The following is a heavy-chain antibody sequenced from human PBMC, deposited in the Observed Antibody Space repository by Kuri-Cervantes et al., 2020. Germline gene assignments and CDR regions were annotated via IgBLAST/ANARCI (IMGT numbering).Heavy chain of an antibody. CDR2: INHSGST. V-gene: IGHV4-34*01. CDR1: GGSFSGYY. Sequence: GSLRLSCAVYGGSFSGYYWSWIRQPPGKGLEWIGEINHSGSTNYNPSLKSRVTISVDTSKNQFSLKLSSVTAADTAVYYCARGTLYIYFDYWGQGTLVTVSS. J-gene: IGHJ4*02. CDR3: ARGTLYIYFDY. D-gene: IGHD2-2*02.